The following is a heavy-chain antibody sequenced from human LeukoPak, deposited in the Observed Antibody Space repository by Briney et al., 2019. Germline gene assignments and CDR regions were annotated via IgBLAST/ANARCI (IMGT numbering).Heavy chain of an antibody. V-gene: IGHV4-61*02. CDR2: IYTSGST. CDR1: GGSISSGSYY. J-gene: IGHJ6*02. D-gene: IGHD4-23*01. Sequence: SQTLSLTCTVSGGSISSGSYYWSWIRQPAGKGLEWIGRIYTSGSTNYNPSLKSRVTISVDTSKNQFSLKLSSVTAADTAVYYCAREVVTGHYYYYYGMDVWGQGTRSPSP. CDR3: AREVVTGHYYYYYGMDV.